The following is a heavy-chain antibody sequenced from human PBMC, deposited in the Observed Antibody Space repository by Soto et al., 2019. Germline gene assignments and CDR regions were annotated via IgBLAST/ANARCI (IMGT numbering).Heavy chain of an antibody. Sequence: QVQLVQSGAEVKTPGASVKVSCKASGYTFATYDINWVRQAPGQGLEWMGWMNPNSGNTGYAQKFQGRLTMTRDTAVSVAHMELSSLRNEDTAVYYCARSDGYNFNWLDSWCQGTLVSVSA. CDR2: MNPNSGNT. J-gene: IGHJ5*01. CDR1: GYTFATYD. CDR3: ARSDGYNFNWLDS. D-gene: IGHD2-21*01. V-gene: IGHV1-8*01.